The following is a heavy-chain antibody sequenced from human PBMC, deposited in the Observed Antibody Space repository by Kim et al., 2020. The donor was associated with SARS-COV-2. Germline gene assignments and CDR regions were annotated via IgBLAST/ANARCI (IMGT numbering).Heavy chain of an antibody. V-gene: IGHV5-10-1*01. CDR3: ARRVGRADYDILTGYYIFDP. D-gene: IGHD3-9*01. J-gene: IGHJ5*02. CDR2: IDPSDSYT. CDR1: GYSFTSYW. Sequence: GESLKISCKGSGYSFTSYWISWVRQMPGKGLEWMGRIDPSDSYTNYSPSFQGHVTISADKSISTAYLQWSSLKASDTAMYYCARRVGRADYDILTGYYIFDPWGQGTLVTVSS.